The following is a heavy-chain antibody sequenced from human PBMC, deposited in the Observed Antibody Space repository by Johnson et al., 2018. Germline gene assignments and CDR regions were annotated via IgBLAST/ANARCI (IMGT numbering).Heavy chain of an antibody. CDR1: GFTFSSSP. J-gene: IGHJ6*03. Sequence: QVQLVQSGGGVVQPGRSLRLSCAASGFTFSSSPMHWVRQAPGTGLEWVAVISKDGSKQYYPDSGKSRFTISRDNSKNIPYLHTNTPTNKATAVNYCARASVNVYSHYYMDVWGTGTTVTGSS. CDR2: ISKDGSKQ. V-gene: IGHV3-30-3*01. D-gene: IGHD4-17*01. CDR3: ARASVNVYSHYYMDV.